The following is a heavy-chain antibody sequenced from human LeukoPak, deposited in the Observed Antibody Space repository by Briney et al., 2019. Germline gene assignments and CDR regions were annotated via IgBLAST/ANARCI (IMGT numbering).Heavy chain of an antibody. CDR1: GFTVSSNY. D-gene: IGHD2/OR15-2a*01. CDR3: ARDLPDFGNNAQWYFDL. CDR2: LYSGGTT. Sequence: PGGSLRLSCAASGFTVSSNYMSWVRQAPGKGLEWVSVLYSGGTTHYVDSVKGRFTISRDNSKNTLYLQMNSLRAEDTAVYYCARDLPDFGNNAQWYFDLWGRGTLVSVFS. J-gene: IGHJ2*01. V-gene: IGHV3-53*01.